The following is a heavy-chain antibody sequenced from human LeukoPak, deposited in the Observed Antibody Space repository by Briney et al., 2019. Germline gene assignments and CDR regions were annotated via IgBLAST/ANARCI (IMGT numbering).Heavy chain of an antibody. Sequence: PSETLSLTCSVSGGSISSFYCNWMRQPAGKGLEWIGRIYTSGTTTYNPSLKSRVTMSVDTSKNQFSLKLSSVTAADTAVYYCARAMNRSGDYLGFDPWGLGIVVTVSS. CDR2: IYTSGTT. CDR3: ARAMNRSGDYLGFDP. D-gene: IGHD3-3*01. J-gene: IGHJ5*02. V-gene: IGHV4-4*07. CDR1: GGSISSFY.